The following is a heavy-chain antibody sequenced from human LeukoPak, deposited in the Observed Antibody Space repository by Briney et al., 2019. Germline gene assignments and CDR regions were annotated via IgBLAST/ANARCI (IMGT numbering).Heavy chain of an antibody. J-gene: IGHJ6*03. CDR1: GYTFTSYD. D-gene: IGHD2-2*01. Sequence: ASVKVSCKASGYTFTSYDINWVRQATGQGLEWMGWMNPNTANTGYAQKLQGRVTMTTDTSTSTAYMELRSLRSDDTAVYYCARSPIGGSTSFLGYYYYMDVWGKGTTVTISS. V-gene: IGHV1-8*01. CDR2: MNPNTANT. CDR3: ARSPIGGSTSFLGYYYYMDV.